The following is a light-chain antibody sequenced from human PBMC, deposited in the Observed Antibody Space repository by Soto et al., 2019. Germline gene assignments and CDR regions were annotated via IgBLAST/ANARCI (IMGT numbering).Light chain of an antibody. J-gene: IGLJ3*02. V-gene: IGLV1-47*01. CDR1: TSNLGSNF. CDR2: RNN. Sequence: QPVLTQPPSASGTPGQRVTISCSGSTSNLGSNFIYWYQQLPGAAPKLLISRNNQRPSGVPDRFSGSKSGTSASLAISGLRSEDEAVYHCASWDDSLSGVVFGGGTQLTVL. CDR3: ASWDDSLSGVV.